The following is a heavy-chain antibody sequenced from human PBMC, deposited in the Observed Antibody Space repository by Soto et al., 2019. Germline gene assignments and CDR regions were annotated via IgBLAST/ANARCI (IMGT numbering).Heavy chain of an antibody. CDR2: ISASTGNT. Sequence: QVQLVQSGAEVKQPGASVKVSCKASGYSFSIYGISWVRQAPGQGLGWMGWISASTGNTNYAQKLQGRVSMTTDTSMSTAYMELRSLRSDDTAVYYGARAGATGTTHFDYWGQGPLVTVSS. D-gene: IGHD4-17*01. CDR3: ARAGATGTTHFDY. V-gene: IGHV1-18*01. J-gene: IGHJ4*02. CDR1: GYSFSIYG.